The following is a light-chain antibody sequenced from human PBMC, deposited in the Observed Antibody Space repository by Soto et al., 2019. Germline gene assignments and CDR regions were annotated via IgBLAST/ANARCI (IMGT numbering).Light chain of an antibody. CDR2: GAS. CDR3: QQYGGSPHT. Sequence: IRMTESPATPSVSPGEKDTLSSRRSQRVSSSYLAWYQQKPGQAPRLLIYGASTRATGIPARFSGSGSGTEFTLTISSLQSEDFVVYYCQQYGGSPHTFGPGTKVDIK. CDR1: QRVSSSY. J-gene: IGKJ1*01. V-gene: IGKV3-15*01.